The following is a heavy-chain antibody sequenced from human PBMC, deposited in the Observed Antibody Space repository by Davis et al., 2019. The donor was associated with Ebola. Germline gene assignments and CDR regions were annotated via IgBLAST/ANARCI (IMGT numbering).Heavy chain of an antibody. CDR2: ISSDSDYI. D-gene: IGHD4-11*01. J-gene: IGHJ6*02. CDR1: GFTFSTYS. Sequence: GESLKISCAASGFTFSTYSMSWVRQAPGKGLEWVSSISSDSDYIYYADSVKGRFTISRDNSKNTLYLQMNSLRAEDTAVYYCARGVVYSKGYGMDVWGQGTTVTVSS. CDR3: ARGVVYSKGYGMDV. V-gene: IGHV3-21*01.